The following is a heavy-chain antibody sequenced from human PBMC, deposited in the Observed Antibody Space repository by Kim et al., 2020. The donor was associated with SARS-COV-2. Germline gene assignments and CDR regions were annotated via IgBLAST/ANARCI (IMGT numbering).Heavy chain of an antibody. Sequence: SETLSLTCAVSGGSISSGGYSWSWIRQPPGKGLEWIGYIYHSGSTYYNPSLKSRVTISVDRSKNQFSLKLSSVTAADTAVYYCARVCSSRSLRYFDYWGQGTLVTVSS. CDR3: ARVCSSRSLRYFDY. CDR2: IYHSGST. D-gene: IGHD6-13*01. V-gene: IGHV4-30-2*01. CDR1: GGSISSGGYS. J-gene: IGHJ4*02.